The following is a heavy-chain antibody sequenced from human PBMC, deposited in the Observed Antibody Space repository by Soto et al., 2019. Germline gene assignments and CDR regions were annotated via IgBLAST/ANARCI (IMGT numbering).Heavy chain of an antibody. Sequence: SGPTLVNPTQTLTLTFTFSGFSLSTSGMCVSWIRQSPGKALEWLALIDWDDDKYYSTSLKTRLTISKDTSKNQVVLILTNMDPVDTATYYCARTRSYSGSYTWFDPWGQGTLVTVSS. D-gene: IGHD1-26*01. CDR2: IDWDDDK. J-gene: IGHJ5*02. CDR1: GFSLSTSGMC. V-gene: IGHV2-70*01. CDR3: ARTRSYSGSYTWFDP.